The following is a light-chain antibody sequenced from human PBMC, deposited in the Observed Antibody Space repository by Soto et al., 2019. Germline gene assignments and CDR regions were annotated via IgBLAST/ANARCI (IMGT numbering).Light chain of an antibody. CDR2: DAS. J-gene: IGKJ1*01. CDR1: QAISTW. Sequence: DIQMTQSPSTLSASVGDRVTITCRASQAISTWLAWYQQKPGRAPKLLIYDASILESGVPSRFSGSGSGTDFTLTINNLQPDDFATYYCQQFNDFFTFGQGTKVEIK. CDR3: QQFNDFFT. V-gene: IGKV1-5*01.